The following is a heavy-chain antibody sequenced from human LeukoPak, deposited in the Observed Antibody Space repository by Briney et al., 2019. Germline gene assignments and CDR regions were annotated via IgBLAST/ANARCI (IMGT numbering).Heavy chain of an antibody. CDR1: GFIFSSHA. J-gene: IGHJ4*02. V-gene: IGHV3-23*01. CDR2: ISGSGGST. Sequence: GGSLRLSCAASGFIFSSHAMRWVRQAPGKGLEWVSGISGSGGSTYYADFVKGRFTISRDNSKNTLYVQMNSLRAEDTAVYYCAKDGYSSGNMIDYWGQGSLVTVSS. CDR3: AKDGYSSGNMIDY. D-gene: IGHD6-19*01.